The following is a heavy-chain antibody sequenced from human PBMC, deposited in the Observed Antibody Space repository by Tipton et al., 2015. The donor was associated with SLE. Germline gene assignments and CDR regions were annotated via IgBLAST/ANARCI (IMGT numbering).Heavy chain of an antibody. CDR1: GFTVSSNY. CDR2: IYSGGST. D-gene: IGHD2-15*01. Sequence: GSLRLSCAASGFTVSSNYMSWVRQAPGKGLEWVSVIYSGGSTYYADSVKGRFTISRDNSKNTLYLQMNSLRAEDTAVYYCARDLLELGYFDYWGQGTLVTVSS. CDR3: ARDLLELGYFDY. J-gene: IGHJ4*02. V-gene: IGHV3-53*01.